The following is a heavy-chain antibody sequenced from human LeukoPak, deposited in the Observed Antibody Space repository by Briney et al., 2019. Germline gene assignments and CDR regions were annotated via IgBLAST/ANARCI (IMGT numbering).Heavy chain of an antibody. CDR3: ARGYYDSNAQLFDY. CDR2: IYSGGST. Sequence: QTGGSLRLSCAASGFTVSSNYMSWVRQAPGKGLEWVSVIYSGGSTYYADSVKGRFTISRDNSKNTLYLQMNSLRAEDTAVYYCARGYYDSNAQLFDYWGQGTLVTVSS. V-gene: IGHV3-53*01. D-gene: IGHD3-22*01. CDR1: GFTVSSNY. J-gene: IGHJ4*02.